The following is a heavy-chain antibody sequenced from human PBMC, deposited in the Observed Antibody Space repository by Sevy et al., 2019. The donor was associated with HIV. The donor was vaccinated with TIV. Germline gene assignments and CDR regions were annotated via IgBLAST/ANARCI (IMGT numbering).Heavy chain of an antibody. CDR3: SGSLYGSGTFPNDF. CDR1: GYTFTGYY. J-gene: IGHJ4*02. Sequence: ASVKVSCKASGYTFTGYYVHWVRQAPGQGLEWMGWVDPNSGGTNYGQKFQGRVTMTSDTSISTAYMELSGLRSDDTAGNYLSGSLYGSGTFPNDFWGQGTLVTGSS. D-gene: IGHD3-10*01. V-gene: IGHV1-2*02. CDR2: VDPNSGGT.